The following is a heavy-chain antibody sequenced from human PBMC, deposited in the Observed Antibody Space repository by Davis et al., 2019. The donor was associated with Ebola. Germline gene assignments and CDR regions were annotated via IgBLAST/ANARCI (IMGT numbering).Heavy chain of an antibody. CDR2: IYPGDSDT. J-gene: IGHJ4*02. D-gene: IGHD5-18*01. CDR1: GYSFSNYW. V-gene: IGHV5-51*01. CDR3: ARHRGYSYGYYYFDY. Sequence: GESLKISCKGSGYSFSNYWIGWVRQMPGKGLEWMGIIYPGDSDTRYSPSFQGQVTISADKSINTAYLQWSSLKASDTAMYYCARHRGYSYGYYYFDYWGQGTLVTVSS.